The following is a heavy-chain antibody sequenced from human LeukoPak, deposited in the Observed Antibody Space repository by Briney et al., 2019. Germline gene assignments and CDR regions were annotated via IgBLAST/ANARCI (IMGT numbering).Heavy chain of an antibody. CDR2: ISSSSSYI. J-gene: IGHJ4*02. CDR1: GFTFSSYS. CDR3: ARRKAVAGSVFDY. Sequence: GGSLRLSCAASGFTFSSYSMNWVRQAPGKGLEWVSSISSSSSYIYYADSVKGRFTISRDNAKNSLYLQMNSLRAEDTAVYYCARRKAVAGSVFDYWGQGTLVTVSS. D-gene: IGHD6-19*01. V-gene: IGHV3-21*01.